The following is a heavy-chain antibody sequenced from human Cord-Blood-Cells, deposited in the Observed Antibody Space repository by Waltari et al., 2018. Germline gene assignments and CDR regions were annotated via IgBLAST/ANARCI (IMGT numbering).Heavy chain of an antibody. J-gene: IGHJ3*02. V-gene: IGHV3-48*03. Sequence: EVQLVESGGGLVQPGGSLRLSCAASGFTFSSYEMNWVRQAPGKGLEWVSYISSSGSTIYYADSVKGRFTISRDNAKNSLYLQMNSLRAEDTAVYYCARVAYDFWSGYYDAFDIWGQGTMVTVSS. CDR1: GFTFSSYE. D-gene: IGHD3-3*01. CDR3: ARVAYDFWSGYYDAFDI. CDR2: ISSSGSTI.